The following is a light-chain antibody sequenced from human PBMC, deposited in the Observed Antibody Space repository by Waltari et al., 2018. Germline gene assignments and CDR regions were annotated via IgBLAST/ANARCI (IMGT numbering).Light chain of an antibody. CDR2: WAS. CDR3: QQCYSFPYT. Sequence: DIVMTQSPDSLAVSLGERATINCKSSQSVLSSSNNKNYLGWYQQKPGQLPKLLISWASTRESGVPDRFSGSGSGTDFTLTISSLQAEDVAVYYCQQCYSFPYTFGQGTKLEIK. CDR1: QSVLSSSNNKNY. V-gene: IGKV4-1*01. J-gene: IGKJ2*01.